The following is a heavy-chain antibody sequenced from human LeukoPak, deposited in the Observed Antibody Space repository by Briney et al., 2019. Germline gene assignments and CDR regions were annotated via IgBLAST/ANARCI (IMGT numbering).Heavy chain of an antibody. J-gene: IGHJ3*02. Sequence: SETLSLTCTVSGGSISSYYWSWIRQPAGKGLEWIGRIYISGSGSTNYNPSLKSRVTMSVDTSKNQFSLKLSSVTAADTAVYYCARRGGSYFDAFDIWGQGTMVTVSS. CDR3: ARRGGSYFDAFDI. D-gene: IGHD1-26*01. CDR2: IYISGSGST. V-gene: IGHV4-4*07. CDR1: GGSISSYY.